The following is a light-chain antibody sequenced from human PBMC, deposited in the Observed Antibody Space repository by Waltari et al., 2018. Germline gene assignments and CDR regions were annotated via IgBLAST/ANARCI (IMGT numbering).Light chain of an antibody. CDR1: QSVGSSS. Sequence: EIVLTQSPGTASLSPGERVTLSCRASQSVGSSSLAWYQQKPGQAPRLVIYRAARRATCIPDRFSGSGSGTDFSLTISRLEPEDFAVYYCQQHGTLPATFGQGTKVEIK. CDR2: RAA. CDR3: QQHGTLPAT. J-gene: IGKJ1*01. V-gene: IGKV3-20*01.